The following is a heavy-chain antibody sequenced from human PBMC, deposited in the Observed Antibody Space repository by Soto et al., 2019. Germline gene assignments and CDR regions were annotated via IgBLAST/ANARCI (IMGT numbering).Heavy chain of an antibody. D-gene: IGHD6-19*01. CDR1: GYTFTIHG. Sequence: DSVKVSCTASGYTFTIHGISSVRQAPGQGLEWMGWISAYNGNTNYAQKLQGRVTMTKETSTSTAYMELRSLRSDDKAVYYCARYSSGWSAYWGQGTLVPVSS. V-gene: IGHV1-18*04. J-gene: IGHJ4*02. CDR3: ARYSSGWSAY. CDR2: ISAYNGNT.